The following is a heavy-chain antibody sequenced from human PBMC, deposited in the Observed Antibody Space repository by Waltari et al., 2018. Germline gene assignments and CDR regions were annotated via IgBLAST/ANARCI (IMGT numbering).Heavy chain of an antibody. D-gene: IGHD2-15*01. V-gene: IGHV4-4*02. J-gene: IGHJ4*02. Sequence: QLQLQQSGPGLVKPSESLSLTCAVSGASMTGRAWWSWVRQPPGKGLEWIGQIHRSGKTHYNPSLESRVTLSIDTSNKQFSLKVPSATAADTAVYYCARDRGRGLYLDSWGQGTLVTVSP. CDR3: ARDRGRGLYLDS. CDR1: GASMTGRAW. CDR2: IHRSGKT.